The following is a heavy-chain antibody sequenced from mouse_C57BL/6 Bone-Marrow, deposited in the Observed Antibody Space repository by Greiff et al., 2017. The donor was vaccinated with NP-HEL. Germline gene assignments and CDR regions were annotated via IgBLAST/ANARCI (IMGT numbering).Heavy chain of an antibody. CDR3: ARGDWNWSWFAY. V-gene: IGHV1-55*01. Sequence: QVQLQQPGAELVKPGASVKMSCKASGYTFTSYWITWVKQRPGQGLEWIGDIYPGSGSTNYNEKFKSKATLTVDTSSSTAYMQLSSLTSEYSAVYYCARGDWNWSWFAYWGQGTLVTVSA. D-gene: IGHD4-1*01. CDR1: GYTFTSYW. CDR2: IYPGSGST. J-gene: IGHJ3*01.